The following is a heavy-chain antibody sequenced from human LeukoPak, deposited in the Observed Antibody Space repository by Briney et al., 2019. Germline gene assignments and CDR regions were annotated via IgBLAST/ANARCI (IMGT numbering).Heavy chain of an antibody. V-gene: IGHV1-2*02. CDR2: ISPNSGGT. CDR1: GYTFTGYY. D-gene: IGHD3-10*01. CDR3: ARDVNLWFGELTPDY. Sequence: ASVKVSCKASGYTFTGYYMHWVRQAPGQGLEWMGWISPNSGGTNYAQKFQGRVTMTRDTSISTAYMELSRLRSDDTAMYYCARDVNLWFGELTPDYWGQGTLVTVSS. J-gene: IGHJ4*02.